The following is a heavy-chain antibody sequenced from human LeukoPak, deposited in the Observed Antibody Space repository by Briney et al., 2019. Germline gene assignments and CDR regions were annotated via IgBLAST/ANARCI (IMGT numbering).Heavy chain of an antibody. V-gene: IGHV1-69*06. D-gene: IGHD3-22*01. CDR1: GDTSRSYT. CDR3: ATETGSSGWFIYFDY. Sequence: ASVKVSCKVSGDTSRSYTISWVRQAPGQGLEWMGGIIPNFGTTTYAQMFQDRVTITADKSTSTAYMELSSLISEDTAVYYCATETGSSGWFIYFDYWGQGTLVTVSS. CDR2: IIPNFGTT. J-gene: IGHJ4*02.